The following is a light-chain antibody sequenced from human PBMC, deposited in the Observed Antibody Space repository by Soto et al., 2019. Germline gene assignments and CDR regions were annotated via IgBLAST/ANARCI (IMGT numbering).Light chain of an antibody. Sequence: EILMTQSPANLSVSPGERATLACRASHSVSTNLAWYQQKPGQAPRLLIYGASTRDTGIAARFSGSGSGTEFTLTISRLQSEDSEVYYCQHRSIWPVSFGQGTRLEIK. CDR1: HSVSTN. CDR3: QHRSIWPVS. CDR2: GAS. V-gene: IGKV3-15*01. J-gene: IGKJ5*01.